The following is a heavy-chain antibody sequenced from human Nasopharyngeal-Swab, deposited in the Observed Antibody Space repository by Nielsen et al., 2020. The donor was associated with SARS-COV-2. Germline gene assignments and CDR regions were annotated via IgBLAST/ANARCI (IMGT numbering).Heavy chain of an antibody. CDR1: GFTFSSYE. CDR2: ISGSGSTI. J-gene: IGHJ4*02. V-gene: IGHV3-48*03. Sequence: GESLKISCAASGFTFSSYEMNWVRQAPGKGLEWVSYISGSGSTIYYAESVKGRFTISRDNAKNALYLQMNSLRAEDTAVYYCARVGSTGWYPFDLDYWGQGTLVTVSS. D-gene: IGHD6-19*01. CDR3: ARVGSTGWYPFDLDY.